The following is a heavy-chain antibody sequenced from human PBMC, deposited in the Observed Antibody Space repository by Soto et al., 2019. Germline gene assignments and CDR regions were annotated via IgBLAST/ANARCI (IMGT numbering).Heavy chain of an antibody. V-gene: IGHV4-34*01. CDR1: GGSFSGYY. CDR2: INHSGST. D-gene: IGHD4-17*01. J-gene: IGHJ6*02. CDR3: ARVQTVTTFVYYYYGMDV. Sequence: PSETLSLTCAVYGGSFSGYYWSWIRQPPGKGLEWIGEINHSGSTNYNPSLKSRVTISVDTSKNQFSLKLSSVTAADTAVYYCARVQTVTTFVYYYYGMDVWGQGTTVTVS.